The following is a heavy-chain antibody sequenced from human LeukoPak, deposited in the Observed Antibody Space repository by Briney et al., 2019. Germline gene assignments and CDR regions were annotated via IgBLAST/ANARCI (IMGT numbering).Heavy chain of an antibody. Sequence: GKSLRLSCAASGFTFSGYPIHWVRQAPGKGLEWVAVISYDGSSKYYADSVKGRFTISRDNSKNTLYLQMNSLRAEDTAVYYCAKEYYDFWSGYYPDCAFDIWGQGTMVTVSS. CDR3: AKEYYDFWSGYYPDCAFDI. CDR2: ISYDGSSK. CDR1: GFTFSGYP. J-gene: IGHJ3*02. D-gene: IGHD3-3*01. V-gene: IGHV3-30-3*02.